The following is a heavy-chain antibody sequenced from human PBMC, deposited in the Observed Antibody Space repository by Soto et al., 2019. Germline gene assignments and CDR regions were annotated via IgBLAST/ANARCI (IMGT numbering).Heavy chain of an antibody. Sequence: ASVKVSCKASGYTFTSYAMHWVRQAPGQRLEWMGWINAGNGNTKYSQKFQGRVTITRDTSASTAYMELSSLRSEDTAVYYCARDSSSWYGFDAFDIWGQGTVVTVSS. CDR1: GYTFTSYA. D-gene: IGHD6-13*01. J-gene: IGHJ3*02. CDR3: ARDSSSWYGFDAFDI. V-gene: IGHV1-3*01. CDR2: INAGNGNT.